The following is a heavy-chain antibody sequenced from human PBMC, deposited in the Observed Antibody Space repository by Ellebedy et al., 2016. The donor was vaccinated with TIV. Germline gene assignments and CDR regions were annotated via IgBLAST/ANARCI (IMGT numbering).Heavy chain of an antibody. CDR1: GFTFSSYA. CDR2: ISYDGSNK. D-gene: IGHD5-12*01. J-gene: IGHJ4*02. V-gene: IGHV3-30-3*01. CDR3: ARGNSGYDAVYLDY. Sequence: PGGSLRLSCAASGFTFSSYAMHWVRQAPGKGLEWVTVISYDGSNKYYTDSMKGRFTISRDNSKNTLYLQMNSLRAEDTAVYYCARGNSGYDAVYLDYWGQGTLVTVSS.